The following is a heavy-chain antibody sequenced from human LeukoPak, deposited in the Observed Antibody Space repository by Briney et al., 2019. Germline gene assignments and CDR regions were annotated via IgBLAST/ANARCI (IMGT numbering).Heavy chain of an antibody. V-gene: IGHV3-30-3*01. CDR2: ISYDGSNK. CDR1: GFTFSSYA. J-gene: IGHJ4*02. Sequence: PGRSLRLSCAASGFTFSSYAMHWVRQAPGKGLEWVAVISYDGSNKYYADSVKGRFTISRDNSKNTLYLQMNSLRAEDTAVYYCARDGCSSSWYPGYWGQGTLVTVSS. D-gene: IGHD6-13*01. CDR3: ARDGCSSSWYPGY.